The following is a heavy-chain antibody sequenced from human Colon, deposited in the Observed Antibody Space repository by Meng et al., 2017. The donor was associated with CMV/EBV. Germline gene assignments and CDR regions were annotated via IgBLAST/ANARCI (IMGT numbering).Heavy chain of an antibody. Sequence: ESLKISCTVSGDSFISYYWSWIRQPPGKGLQWIGYIYYSGTSNYNPSLKSRVTTSMDTSKNQFSLKVTSMTAADTAIYYCARGGSGTYHNWFDPWGQGTLVTVSS. CDR1: GDSFISYY. D-gene: IGHD3-10*01. CDR3: ARGGSGTYHNWFDP. V-gene: IGHV4-59*01. J-gene: IGHJ5*02. CDR2: IYYSGTS.